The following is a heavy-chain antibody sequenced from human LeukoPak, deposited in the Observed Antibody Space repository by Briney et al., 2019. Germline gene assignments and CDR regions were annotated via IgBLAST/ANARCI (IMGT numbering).Heavy chain of an antibody. Sequence: PSETLSLTCSSSGVSVSSYYLSWIRQPAGKGLEWIGRIYTSGSTNYSPSLKSRVTMSVDTSKNQFSLKLRSVTAADTAVYYCAVVVGASWRQAWGQGTLVTVSS. J-gene: IGHJ5*02. CDR3: AVVVGASWRQA. V-gene: IGHV4-4*07. CDR2: IYTSGST. D-gene: IGHD2-15*01. CDR1: GVSVSSYY.